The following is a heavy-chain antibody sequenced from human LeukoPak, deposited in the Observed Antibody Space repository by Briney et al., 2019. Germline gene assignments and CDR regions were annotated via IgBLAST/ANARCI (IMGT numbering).Heavy chain of an antibody. Sequence: GVSLRLSCAASGFTVSSNYMSWVRQAPGKGLEWVSVIYSDSSTYYADSVKGRFTISRDNSKNTLYVQMNSLRAEDTAVYYCARESPYSLDYWGRGTLVTVSS. CDR2: IYSDSST. CDR1: GFTVSSNY. J-gene: IGHJ4*02. V-gene: IGHV3-53*01. D-gene: IGHD2-21*01. CDR3: ARESPYSLDY.